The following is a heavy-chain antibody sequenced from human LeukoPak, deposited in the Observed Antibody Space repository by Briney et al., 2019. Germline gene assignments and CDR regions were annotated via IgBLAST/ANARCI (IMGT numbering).Heavy chain of an antibody. J-gene: IGHJ4*02. V-gene: IGHV3-74*01. CDR2: INSDGSWT. CDR1: GNYW. D-gene: IGHD2/OR15-2a*01. CDR3: VSFYETY. Sequence: GGSLRLSCVASGNYWMHWVRQAPGKGLVWVSHINSDGSWTSYADSVKGRFTISKDNAKNTVYLQMNSLRAEDTAVYYCVSFYETYWGRGTLVTVSS.